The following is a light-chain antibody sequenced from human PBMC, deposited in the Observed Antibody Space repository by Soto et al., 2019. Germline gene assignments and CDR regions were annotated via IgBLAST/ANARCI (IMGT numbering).Light chain of an antibody. V-gene: IGLV1-47*02. Sequence: QPVLTQPPSASGTPGQRVTISCSGSGSNIGSHDVYWYQHLPGTAPKVLIYRNDQRPSGVPDRFSASRSGTSAFLAISGLRSEDEADYYCVAWDDSLSGRVFGGGTKLTVL. CDR3: VAWDDSLSGRV. CDR2: RND. J-gene: IGLJ3*02. CDR1: GSNIGSHD.